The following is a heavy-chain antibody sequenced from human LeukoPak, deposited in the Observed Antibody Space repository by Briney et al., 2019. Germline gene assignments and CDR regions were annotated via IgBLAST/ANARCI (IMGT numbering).Heavy chain of an antibody. CDR1: GFTFSSYA. CDR2: ISGSGGST. CDR3: AKDVLMYDILTAFDY. J-gene: IGHJ4*02. D-gene: IGHD3-9*01. V-gene: IGHV3-23*01. Sequence: GGSLRFSCAASGFTFSSYAMSWVRQAPGKGLEWVSAISGSGGSTYYADSVKGRFTISRDNSKNTLYLQMNSLRAEDTAVYYCAKDVLMYDILTAFDYWGQGTLVTVSS.